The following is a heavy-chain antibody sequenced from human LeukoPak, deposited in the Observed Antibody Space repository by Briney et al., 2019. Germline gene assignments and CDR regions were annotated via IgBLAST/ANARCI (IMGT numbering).Heavy chain of an antibody. J-gene: IGHJ6*03. CDR3: ARDRTALVPDYMDV. CDR2: FISSSNYT. D-gene: IGHD5-18*01. Sequence: GGSLRLSCTASGFSFSTYNIIWVRQAPGKGLEWVSSFISSSNYTYYADSLKGRFTVSRDNANNALYLQINSLRPEDTGVYYCARDRTALVPDYMDVWGKGTTVTVSS. V-gene: IGHV3-21*01. CDR1: GFSFSTYN.